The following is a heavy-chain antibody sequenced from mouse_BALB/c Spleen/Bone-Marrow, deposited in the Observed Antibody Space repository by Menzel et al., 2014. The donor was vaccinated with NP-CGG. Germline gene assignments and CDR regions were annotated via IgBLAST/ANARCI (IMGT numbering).Heavy chain of an antibody. CDR3: ARSRAMDY. CDR1: GYTFTGYY. J-gene: IGHJ4*01. Sequence: VQLHQSGPELVKPGASVKMSCKASGYTFTGYYMKWVKQSHGESLEWIGEISPNNGATFYNQKFKGKATLTLDKSSNTAYMQLNSLTSEDSAVYFCARSRAMDYWGQGTSVTVSS. CDR2: ISPNNGAT. V-gene: IGHV1-26*01.